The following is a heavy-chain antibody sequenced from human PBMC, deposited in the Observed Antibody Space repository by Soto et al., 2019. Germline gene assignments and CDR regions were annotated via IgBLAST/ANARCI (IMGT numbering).Heavy chain of an antibody. CDR1: GVTCSSYG. V-gene: IGHV3-30*18. CDR3: AKGLEMVGATAFDS. CDR2: ISYDGSSK. J-gene: IGHJ4*02. Sequence: GGALRGSCAASGVTCSSYGMHWVRQAPGKGLGWVAVISYDGSSKYYADSVKGRFTISRDNSKNTLYLQMNSLRAEDTAVYYFAKGLEMVGATAFDSWGRGPLATVSS. D-gene: IGHD1-26*01.